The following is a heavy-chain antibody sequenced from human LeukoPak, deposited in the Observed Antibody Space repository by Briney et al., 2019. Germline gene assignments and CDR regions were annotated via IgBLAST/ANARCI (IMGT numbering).Heavy chain of an antibody. D-gene: IGHD4-17*01. CDR2: IYHSGST. CDR3: ARIGMTTVTHFDY. V-gene: IGHV4-4*02. CDR1: GGSISSSNW. J-gene: IGHJ4*02. Sequence: SETLSLTCAVSGGSISSSNWWSWVRQPPGKGLEWIGEIYHSGSTNYNPSLKSRVTISVDKSKNQFSLKLSSVTAADTAVYYCARIGMTTVTHFDYWGQGTLVTVSS.